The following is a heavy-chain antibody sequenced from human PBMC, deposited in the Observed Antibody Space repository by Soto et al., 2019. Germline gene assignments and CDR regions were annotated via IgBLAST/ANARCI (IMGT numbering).Heavy chain of an antibody. V-gene: IGHV1-69*01. CDR2: IVPIFGTP. D-gene: IGHD3-22*01. Sequence: QMQLMQSGSEVKKPGSSVKVSCKASGGTFPSDTISWVRQAPGQGLEWMGGIVPIFGTPNYAQKFQGRVTITADASTNTAYMELSSLRSEDTAVYYCARPTSGYYHDAFDIWGQGTLVTVSS. CDR1: GGTFPSDT. J-gene: IGHJ3*02. CDR3: ARPTSGYYHDAFDI.